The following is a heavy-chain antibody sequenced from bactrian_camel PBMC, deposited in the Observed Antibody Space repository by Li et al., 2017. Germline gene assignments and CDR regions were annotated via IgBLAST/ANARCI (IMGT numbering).Heavy chain of an antibody. CDR2: IIHDGDTT. J-gene: IGHJ4*01. CDR3: ATVGNDYSDYDPRYNY. V-gene: IGHV3S40*01. D-gene: IGHD4*01. CDR1: GFTFSNYH. Sequence: DVQLVESGGGLVQPGGSLRLSCAASGFTFSNYHMSWVRQAPGKGLEWVSRIIHDGDTTSYADSVKGRFTISRDNALNTVYLQMNSLKSEDTAPYYCATVGNDYSDYDPRYNYWGQGTQVTVS.